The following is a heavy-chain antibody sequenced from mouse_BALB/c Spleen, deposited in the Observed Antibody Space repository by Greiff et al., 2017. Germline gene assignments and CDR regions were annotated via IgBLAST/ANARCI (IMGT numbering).Heavy chain of an antibody. Sequence: EVKLMESGPGLVKPSQSLSLTCTVTGYSITSYYAWNWIRQFPGNNMEWMGYISYSGSTSYNPSLKSQISITRDTSKNQCFLQLNSVTTEDTATYYCAATVVDRFWYVDVWGAGTTVSVSS. J-gene: IGHJ1*01. D-gene: IGHD1-1*01. CDR1: GYSITSYYA. CDR2: ISYSGST. CDR3: AATVVDRFWYVDV. V-gene: IGHV3-2*02.